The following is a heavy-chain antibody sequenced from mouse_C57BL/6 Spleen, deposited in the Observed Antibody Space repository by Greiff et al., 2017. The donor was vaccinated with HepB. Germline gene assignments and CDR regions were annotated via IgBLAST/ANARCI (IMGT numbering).Heavy chain of an antibody. CDR1: GFTFSDYG. V-gene: IGHV5-17*01. D-gene: IGHD3-2*02. Sequence: EVKLMESGGGLVKPGGSLKLSCAASGFTFSDYGMHWVRQAPEKGLEWVAYISSGSSTIYYADTVKGRFTISRDNAKNTLFLQMTSLRSEDTAMYYCAREAAQATRFAYWGQGTLVTVSA. CDR3: AREAAQATRFAY. J-gene: IGHJ3*01. CDR2: ISSGSSTI.